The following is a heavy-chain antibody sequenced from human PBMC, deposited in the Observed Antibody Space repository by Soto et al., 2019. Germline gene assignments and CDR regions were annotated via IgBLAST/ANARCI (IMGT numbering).Heavy chain of an antibody. J-gene: IGHJ4*02. CDR3: AHGRSVGSTYYFEY. D-gene: IGHD2-2*03. CDR2: VYYNDDI. CDR1: GFSLSTGVVG. V-gene: IGHV2-5*01. Sequence: QITLKESGPPLVKPTQTLTLTCTFSGFSLSTGVVGVGWIRQPPGEALEWLALVYYNDDIRYSPSLKDRLTITKDTSKNQVVLTLTNMDLVDTATYFCAHGRSVGSTYYFEYWGQGTLVTVSS.